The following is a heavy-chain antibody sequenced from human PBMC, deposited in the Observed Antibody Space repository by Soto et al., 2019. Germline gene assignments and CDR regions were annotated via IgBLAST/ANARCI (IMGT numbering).Heavy chain of an antibody. J-gene: IGHJ4*02. V-gene: IGHV2-5*02. D-gene: IGHD5-12*01. CDR2: IFWDDDK. Sequence: QITLKESGPTLVKPTQTLTLTCSFSGFSLSTRAVGVGWIRQPPGKALEWLALIFWDDDKWYSPSLRSRLTITEDTAKNQVVLTTTNMDPVDTATYYCAHRSRGYAYYFDQWGQRTLVTVSS. CDR1: GFSLSTRAVG. CDR3: AHRSRGYAYYFDQ.